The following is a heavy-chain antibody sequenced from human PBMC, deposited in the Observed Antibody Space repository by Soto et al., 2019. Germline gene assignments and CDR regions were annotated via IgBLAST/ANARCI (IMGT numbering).Heavy chain of an antibody. D-gene: IGHD1-26*01. J-gene: IGHJ4*02. CDR2: VYHSGTT. Sequence: SETLSLTCTVSRGSISVYYWSWIRQPPGKGPEWIGYVYHSGTTNYNPSLESRVTISLDTSKSQFSLKLNSVTAADTAVYYCATRPPGVWVGVFDYWSQGTLVTVSS. V-gene: IGHV4-59*01. CDR3: ATRPPGVWVGVFDY. CDR1: RGSISVYY.